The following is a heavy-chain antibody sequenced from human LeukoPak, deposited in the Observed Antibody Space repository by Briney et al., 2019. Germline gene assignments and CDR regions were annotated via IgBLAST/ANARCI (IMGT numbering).Heavy chain of an antibody. D-gene: IGHD2-8*02. V-gene: IGHV3-21*01. CDR1: GFTFSRYG. J-gene: IGHJ4*02. CDR3: AKEYYVLLVYALGGSFDY. CDR2: LSSSSSYI. Sequence: GGSLRLSCAASGFTFSRYGMNWVRQPPGKGLEWVSSLSSSSSYIYYEDSVQGRFTISRDNAKNSLYLQLNSLRAEDTAVYYCAKEYYVLLVYALGGSFDYWGRGTLVTVSS.